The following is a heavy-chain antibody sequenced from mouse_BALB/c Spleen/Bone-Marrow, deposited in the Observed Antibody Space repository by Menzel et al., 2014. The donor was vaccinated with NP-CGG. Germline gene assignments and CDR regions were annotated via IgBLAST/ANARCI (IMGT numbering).Heavy chain of an antibody. CDR2: INPSNGGT. CDR3: TRSYYAKEGAWFAY. CDR1: GYTFTSYY. Sequence: QVQLQQSGAELVKPGASVKLSRKASGYTFTSYYMYWVKQRPGQGLEWIGGINPSNGGTNFNEKFKSKATLTVDKSSSTAYMQLSSLTSEDSAVYYCTRSYYAKEGAWFAYWGQGTLVTVSA. V-gene: IGHV1S81*02. D-gene: IGHD1-1*01. J-gene: IGHJ3*01.